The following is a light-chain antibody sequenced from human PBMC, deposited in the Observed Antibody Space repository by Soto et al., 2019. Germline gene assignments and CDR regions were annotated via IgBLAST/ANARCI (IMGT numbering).Light chain of an antibody. Sequence: QSALTLPQPPSVSGSPGQSVTISCTGTSSDVGSDNRVSWYQQPPGTAPKHMIYQVSNPPSGVPDRFSGSKSGNTASLTISGLQTDDEADYYCTLYRNSNTVFGTGTKVTV. CDR3: TLYRNSNTV. J-gene: IGLJ1*01. CDR1: SSDVGSDNR. V-gene: IGLV2-18*01. CDR2: QVS.